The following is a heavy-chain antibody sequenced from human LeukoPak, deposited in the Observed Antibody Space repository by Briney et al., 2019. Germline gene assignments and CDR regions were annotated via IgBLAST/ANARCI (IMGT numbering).Heavy chain of an antibody. CDR3: AREPDYYYYGMDV. J-gene: IGHJ6*02. Sequence: KPSETLSLTCTVSGGSISSSSYYWSWIRQPAGKGLEWIGRIYTSGSTNYNPSLKSRVTMSVDTSKNQFSLKLSSVTAADTAVYYCAREPDYYYYGMDVWGQGTTVTVSS. V-gene: IGHV4-61*02. CDR1: GGSISSSSYY. CDR2: IYTSGST.